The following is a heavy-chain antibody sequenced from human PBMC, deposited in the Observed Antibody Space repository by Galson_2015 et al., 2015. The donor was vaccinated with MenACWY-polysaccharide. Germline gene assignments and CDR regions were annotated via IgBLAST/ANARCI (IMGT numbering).Heavy chain of an antibody. CDR2: ISDRVDST. Sequence: SLRLSCAGSGVTLSNYGMSWVRQAPGKGLEWVSAISDRVDSTHYADSAKGRFTVSRDNSRYTLYLQMNSLRGDDTAVYFCARGSNIWKYLDYWGQGALVTVSS. CDR3: ARGSNIWKYLDY. V-gene: IGHV3-23*01. CDR1: GVTLSNYG. D-gene: IGHD2/OR15-2a*01. J-gene: IGHJ4*02.